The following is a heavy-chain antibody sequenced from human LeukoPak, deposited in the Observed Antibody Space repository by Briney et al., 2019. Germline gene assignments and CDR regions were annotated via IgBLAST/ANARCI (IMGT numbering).Heavy chain of an antibody. CDR3: AKALRGAREVVDY. V-gene: IGHV3-30*18. CDR2: ISYDGSNK. D-gene: IGHD1-26*01. J-gene: IGHJ4*02. CDR1: GFTFSSYG. Sequence: GGSLRLSCAASGFTFSSYGMHWVRQAPGKGLEWVAVISYDGSNKYYADSVRGRFTISRDNSKNTLYLQVNSLRAEDTAVYYCAKALRGAREVVDYWGQGTLVTVSS.